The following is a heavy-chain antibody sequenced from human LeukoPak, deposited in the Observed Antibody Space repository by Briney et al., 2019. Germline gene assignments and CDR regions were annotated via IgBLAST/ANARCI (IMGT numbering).Heavy chain of an antibody. CDR2: IKQDGSVK. CDR3: VRTSRSSSTDS. J-gene: IGHJ5*01. CDR1: GFTFNNYW. D-gene: IGHD6-6*01. V-gene: IGHV3-7*01. Sequence: GGSLRLSCAASGFTFNNYWMSWVRQAPGKGLEWVANIKQDGSVKNYVDYMEGRFTITRDNAKNSLYLQMNGLRAEDTAVYYCVRTSRSSSTDSWGQGTLVTVSS.